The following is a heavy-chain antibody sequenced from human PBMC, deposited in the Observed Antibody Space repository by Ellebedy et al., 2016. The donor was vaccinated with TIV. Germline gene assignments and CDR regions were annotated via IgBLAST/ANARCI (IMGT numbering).Heavy chain of an antibody. CDR1: GFAFSSNW. V-gene: IGHV3-74*01. CDR2: INSDGSST. D-gene: IGHD3-9*01. CDR3: ARWDFDSVNAFDI. Sequence: GESLKISCGASGFAFSSNWMYWVRQDPGKGLVWVSRINSDGSSTRYADSVKGRFTISRDNAKNTLYLQMNRLRAEDTAVYYCARWDFDSVNAFDIWGQGTMVTVSS. J-gene: IGHJ3*02.